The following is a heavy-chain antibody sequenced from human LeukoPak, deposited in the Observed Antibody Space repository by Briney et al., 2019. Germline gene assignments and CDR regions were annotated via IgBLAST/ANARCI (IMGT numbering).Heavy chain of an antibody. Sequence: ASVKVSCKASGYTFTGSGYYMHWVRQAPGQGLEWMGWINPNSGGTNYAQKFQGRVTMTRDTSTSTAYMELRSLRSDDTAVYYCARDDGDFDLWGRGTLVTVSS. CDR1: GYTFTGSGYY. D-gene: IGHD3-10*01. CDR3: ARDDGDFDL. CDR2: INPNSGGT. J-gene: IGHJ2*01. V-gene: IGHV1-2*02.